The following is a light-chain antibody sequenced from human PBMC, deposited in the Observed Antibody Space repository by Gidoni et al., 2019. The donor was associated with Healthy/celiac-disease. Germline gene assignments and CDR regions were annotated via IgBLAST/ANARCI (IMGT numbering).Light chain of an antibody. CDR3: QAWDSSTACVV. Sequence: SYELTQPPSVSVSPGQTASITCSGDKLGDKYACWYQKKPGTSPVLVIYQDSKRPSGIPERFSGSNSGNTATLTISGTQAMDEADYYCQAWDSSTACVVFGGGTKLTVL. J-gene: IGLJ2*01. V-gene: IGLV3-1*01. CDR1: KLGDKY. CDR2: QDS.